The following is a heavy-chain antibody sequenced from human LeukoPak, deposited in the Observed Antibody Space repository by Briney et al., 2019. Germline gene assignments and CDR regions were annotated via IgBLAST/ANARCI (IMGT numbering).Heavy chain of an antibody. CDR2: INPNSGGT. CDR3: ARDLTAAGTGIGDY. V-gene: IGHV1-2*02. Sequence: GASVKVSCKASGYAFTGYYMHWVRQAPGQGLEWMGWINPNSGGTNYAQKFQGRVTMTRDTSISTAYMELRSLRSDDTAVYYCARDLTAAGTGIGDYWGQGTLVTVSS. J-gene: IGHJ4*02. D-gene: IGHD6-13*01. CDR1: GYAFTGYY.